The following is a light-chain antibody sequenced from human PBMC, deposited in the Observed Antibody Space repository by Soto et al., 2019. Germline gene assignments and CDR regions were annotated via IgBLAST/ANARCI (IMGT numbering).Light chain of an antibody. V-gene: IGKV1-33*01. J-gene: IGKJ4*01. CDR2: DAS. CDR1: LGINNY. Sequence: DIQMTQSPSSLSASVGDRVTITCQASLGINNYLNWYQQKPGKAPKLLIYDASNLETGVPSRFSGSGSGTYFTFTISSLQPEDITTYYCQQYDYLPLTFGGGTKVDIK. CDR3: QQYDYLPLT.